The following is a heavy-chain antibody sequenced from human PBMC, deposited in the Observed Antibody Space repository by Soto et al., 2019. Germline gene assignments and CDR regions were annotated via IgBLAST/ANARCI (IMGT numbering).Heavy chain of an antibody. V-gene: IGHV3-49*05. CDR2: IRSKAYGGTT. CDR3: TRDKDYYDSSGYYPHDY. D-gene: IGHD3-22*01. Sequence: VQLVESGGGLVKPGRSLRLSCTASGFTFGDYAMSWFRQAPGKGLEWVGFIRSKAYGGTTEYAASVKGRFTISRDDSKSIAYLQMNSLKTEDTAVYYCTRDKDYYDSSGYYPHDYWGQGTLVTVSS. J-gene: IGHJ4*02. CDR1: GFTFGDYA.